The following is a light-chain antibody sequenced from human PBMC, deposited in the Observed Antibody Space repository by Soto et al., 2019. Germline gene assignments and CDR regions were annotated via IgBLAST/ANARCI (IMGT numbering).Light chain of an antibody. V-gene: IGLV4-69*01. CDR2: LNSDGSH. Sequence: QPVLTQSPSASASLGASVKLTCTLSSGHSSYAIAWHQQQPEKGPRYLMKLNSDGSHSKGDGIPDRFSGSSSGAERYLTISSLQSEDDADYNCQTWGTGIQVFGGGTKVTVL. J-gene: IGLJ3*02. CDR1: SGHSSYA. CDR3: QTWGTGIQV.